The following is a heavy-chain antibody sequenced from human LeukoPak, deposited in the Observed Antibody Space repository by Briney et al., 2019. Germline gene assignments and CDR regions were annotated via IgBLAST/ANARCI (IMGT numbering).Heavy chain of an antibody. CDR1: GYSISSGYY. D-gene: IGHD3-16*01. V-gene: IGHV4-38-2*02. CDR2: IYHSGRT. CDR3: ARAPGGRRAYYMDV. Sequence: PSETLSLTCTVSGYSISSGYYWGWIRQPPGKGLEWIGSIYHSGRTYYNPSLKSRVTISVDTSKNQFSLKLTSVTAADTAVYFCARAPGGRRAYYMDVWGKGTTVTISS. J-gene: IGHJ6*03.